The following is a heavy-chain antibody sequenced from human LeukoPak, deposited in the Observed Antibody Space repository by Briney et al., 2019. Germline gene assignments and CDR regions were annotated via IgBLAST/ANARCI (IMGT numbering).Heavy chain of an antibody. CDR1: GYTFTIYY. J-gene: IGHJ4*02. D-gene: IGHD2-15*01. Sequence: GASVKVSCKASGYTFTIYYIHWVRQAPGQGLEWMGIINPSGGSTSYAQKFQGRVTMTRDTSTSTVYMELSSLRSEDTAVYYCARSLGYCSGGSCYSVDYWGQGTLVTVSS. CDR3: ARSLGYCSGGSCYSVDY. CDR2: INPSGGST. V-gene: IGHV1-46*01.